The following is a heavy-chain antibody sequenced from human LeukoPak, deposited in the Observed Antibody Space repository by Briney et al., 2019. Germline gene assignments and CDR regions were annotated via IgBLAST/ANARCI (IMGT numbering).Heavy chain of an antibody. V-gene: IGHV4-59*08. J-gene: IGHJ3*02. CDR2: IYYSGST. Sequence: SETLSLTCTVSGGSISSYYWSWIRQPPGKGLEWIGYIYYSGSTNYNPSLKSRVTISVDTSKNQFSLKPSSVTAADTAVYYCARLMFFYCSGGSCYYAFDIWGQGTMVTVSS. CDR3: ARLMFFYCSGGSCYYAFDI. CDR1: GGSISSYY. D-gene: IGHD2-15*01.